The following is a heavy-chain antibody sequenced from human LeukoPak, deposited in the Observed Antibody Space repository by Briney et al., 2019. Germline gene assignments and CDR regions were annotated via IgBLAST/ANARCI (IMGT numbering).Heavy chain of an antibody. J-gene: IGHJ4*02. Sequence: SETLSLTCTIYGGSFSNYYWGWIRQPPGMGLEWIGSIYYTGNTYYNASLKSQVSISIDTSKNQFSLKLTSVTAADTAVYYCARQTGSGLFILPGGQGTLVTVSS. CDR2: IYYTGNT. V-gene: IGHV4-39*01. CDR1: GGSFSNYY. D-gene: IGHD3/OR15-3a*01. CDR3: ARQTGSGLFILP.